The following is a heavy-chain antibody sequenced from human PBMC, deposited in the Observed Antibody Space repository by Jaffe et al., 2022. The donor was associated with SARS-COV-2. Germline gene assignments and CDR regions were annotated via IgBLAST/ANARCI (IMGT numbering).Heavy chain of an antibody. V-gene: IGHV1-46*01. CDR1: GYTFTSYY. CDR2: IHPTGGST. Sequence: QVQLVQSGAEVKKPGASVKVSCKASGYTFTSYYMHWVRQAPGQGLEWMGIIHPTGGSTNYAQKFQGRVTMTRDTSTSTVYMELSSLRSEDTAVYYCARTRYSSYPVFDYWGQGTLVTVSS. D-gene: IGHD6-19*01. CDR3: ARTRYSSYPVFDY. J-gene: IGHJ4*02.